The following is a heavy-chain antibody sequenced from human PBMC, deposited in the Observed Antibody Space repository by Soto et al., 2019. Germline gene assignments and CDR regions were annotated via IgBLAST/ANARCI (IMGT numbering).Heavy chain of an antibody. V-gene: IGHV3-21*01. CDR3: VRCSGGTCYSHAFDI. D-gene: IGHD2-15*01. J-gene: IGHJ3*02. Sequence: SGGSLRLSCAASGFTFSTYSMNWVRQAPGKGLEWVSSISSSSSYIYYADSVKGRFTISRDNAKNSLYLQMNSLRAEDTAVYYCVRCSGGTCYSHAFDIWGQGTMVTVSS. CDR1: GFTFSTYS. CDR2: ISSSSSYI.